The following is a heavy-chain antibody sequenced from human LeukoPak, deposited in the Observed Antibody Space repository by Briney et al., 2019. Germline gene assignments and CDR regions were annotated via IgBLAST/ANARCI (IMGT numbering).Heavy chain of an antibody. CDR1: GYTFTSYG. Sequence: ASVKVSCKASGYTFTSYGISWVRQAPGQGLEWMGWVSAYNGNTNYAQKLQGRVTVTTDTSTTTAYMELRSLISDDTAVYYCAVFRTPIDYWGQGTLVTVSS. J-gene: IGHJ4*02. V-gene: IGHV1-18*01. CDR2: VSAYNGNT. CDR3: AVFRTPIDY. D-gene: IGHD3-3*01.